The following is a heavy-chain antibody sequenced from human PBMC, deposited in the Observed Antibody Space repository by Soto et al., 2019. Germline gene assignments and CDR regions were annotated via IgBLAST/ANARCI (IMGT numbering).Heavy chain of an antibody. V-gene: IGHV4-30-4*01. J-gene: IGHJ5*01. CDR2: IYKSRTT. D-gene: IGHD2-15*01. CDR3: ARGRYCLTGRCFPNWFDS. Sequence: SETLSLTCSVSGDSISNLDYFWAWIRQPPGQALEYIGYIYKSRTTYYNPSFESRVAIPVDTSKSQFSLNVTSVTAADTAVYFCARGRYCLTGRCFPNWFDSWGQGALVTVSS. CDR1: GDSISNLDYF.